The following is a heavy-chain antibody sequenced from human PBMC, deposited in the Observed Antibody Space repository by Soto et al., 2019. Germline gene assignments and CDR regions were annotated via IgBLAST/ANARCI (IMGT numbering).Heavy chain of an antibody. J-gene: IGHJ4*02. Sequence: SATLPLTCTVSGESIRGSSSYWGWIRQSQGKGPEWIGTFYYNGKTHYNPSLESRVAISVDAPKNHFTVRLGSLTAADTGLYYLGSRHDYGRPDSFDYWGRGTLVIVAS. V-gene: IGHV4-39*02. D-gene: IGHD3-10*01. CDR2: FYYNGKT. CDR3: GSRHDYGRPDSFDY. CDR1: GESIRGSSSY.